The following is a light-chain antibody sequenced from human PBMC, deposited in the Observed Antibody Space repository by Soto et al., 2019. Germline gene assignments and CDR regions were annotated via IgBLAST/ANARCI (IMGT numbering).Light chain of an antibody. Sequence: DIHMSRSPSSLSESVGDRVTITCRASQGISNYLAWYQQKPGKVPELLIYAASTLQSGVPSRFSGSGSGTDFTLTTSSLLPEDVATYYCQKYNSALCTFGQGTRVYIK. CDR1: QGISNY. CDR3: QKYNSALCT. CDR2: AAS. J-gene: IGKJ1*01. V-gene: IGKV1-27*01.